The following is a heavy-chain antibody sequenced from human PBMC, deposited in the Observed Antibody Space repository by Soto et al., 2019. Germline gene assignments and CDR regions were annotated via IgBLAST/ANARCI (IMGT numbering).Heavy chain of an antibody. CDR2: VLGSGGST. V-gene: IGHV3-23*01. J-gene: IGHJ3*02. CDR3: ARKGPPRDAFDI. CDR1: GFTFSSYS. Sequence: GGSLRVSCAASGFTFSSYSMSWVRQTPGKGLEWVSGVLGSGGSTFYADSVKGGFTIARENSKNTLYVHMNSLTAEGTAIYYCARKGPPRDAFDIWGQGTMVTVSS.